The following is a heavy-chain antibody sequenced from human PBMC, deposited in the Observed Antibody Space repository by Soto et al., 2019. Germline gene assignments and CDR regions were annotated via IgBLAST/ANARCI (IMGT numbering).Heavy chain of an antibody. CDR1: GGSISRYY. J-gene: IGHJ3*02. V-gene: IGHV4-59*01. Sequence: HVQLQESGPGLVKPSETLSLSCTVSGGSISRYYWSWIRQPPGKGLEWIGHIYYSGSTNYNPSLRGRVTISVDTSKNQFSLKLRSVTAADMAVYFCARDSYYDGSGYFDDTFDMWGQGTMVTVSS. CDR2: IYYSGST. D-gene: IGHD3-22*01. CDR3: ARDSYYDGSGYFDDTFDM.